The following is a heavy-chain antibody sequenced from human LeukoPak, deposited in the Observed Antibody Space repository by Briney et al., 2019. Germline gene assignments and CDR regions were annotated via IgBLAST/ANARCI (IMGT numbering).Heavy chain of an antibody. D-gene: IGHD6-19*01. J-gene: IGHJ4*02. CDR2: ISGSGGST. Sequence: GGSLRLSCAASGFTFSSYAMSWVRQAPGKGLEWVPAISGSGGSTYYADSVKGRFTISRDNPKNTLYLQMNSLRAEDTAVYYCARRSGIAVAGAFDYWGQGTLVTVSS. V-gene: IGHV3-23*01. CDR3: ARRSGIAVAGAFDY. CDR1: GFTFSSYA.